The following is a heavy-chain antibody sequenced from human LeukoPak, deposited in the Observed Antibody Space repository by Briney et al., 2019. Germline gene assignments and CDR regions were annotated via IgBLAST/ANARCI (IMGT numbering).Heavy chain of an antibody. Sequence: ASVKVSCKXSGYTFTSYGISWVRQAPRQGLEWMGWISAYNGNTNYSQKLQGRVTMTTDTSTSTAYMELRSLRSDDTAVYYCARDLEVLGSSSHLTDWGQGTLVTVSS. CDR2: ISAYNGNT. V-gene: IGHV1-18*01. D-gene: IGHD6-13*01. J-gene: IGHJ4*02. CDR1: GYTFTSYG. CDR3: ARDLEVLGSSSHLTD.